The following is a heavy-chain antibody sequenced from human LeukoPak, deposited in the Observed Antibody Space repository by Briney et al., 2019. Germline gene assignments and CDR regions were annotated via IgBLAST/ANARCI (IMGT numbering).Heavy chain of an antibody. D-gene: IGHD2-2*01. CDR1: GYTFTGYY. Sequence: ASVKVSCNASGYTFTGYYMHWVRQAPGQGLEWMGWINPNSGGTNYAQKFQGRVTMTRDTSISTAYMELSRLRSDNTAVYYCARGFYVRSDIVVTSQTLDYWGQGTLVTVSS. CDR3: ARGFYVRSDIVVTSQTLDY. CDR2: INPNSGGT. J-gene: IGHJ4*02. V-gene: IGHV1-2*02.